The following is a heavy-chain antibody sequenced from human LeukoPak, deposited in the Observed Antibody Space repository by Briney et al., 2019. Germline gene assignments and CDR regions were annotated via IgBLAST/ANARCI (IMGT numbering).Heavy chain of an antibody. J-gene: IGHJ4*02. CDR2: ISNDGSNK. CDR3: AKEGYSSSWVFDY. Sequence: GGSLRLSCAASGFTFNMYYIHWVRQAPGKGLEWVAVISNDGSNKYYVDSVKGRFTISRDNSKNTLYLQMNSLRAEDTAVYYCAKEGYSSSWVFDYWGQGTLVTVSS. V-gene: IGHV3-30*18. D-gene: IGHD6-13*01. CDR1: GFTFNMYY.